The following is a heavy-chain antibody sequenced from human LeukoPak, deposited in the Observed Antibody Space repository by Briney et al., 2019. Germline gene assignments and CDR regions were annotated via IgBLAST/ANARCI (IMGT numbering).Heavy chain of an antibody. Sequence: PSETLSLTCTVSGDSISSYYWGWIRQPAGKGLEWIGRISTTGSTNYNPSLKSRLTMSLDTSKNQFSLKLTSVSAADTAVYYCARDPLGLGNYYDYWGQGTLFTVSS. J-gene: IGHJ4*02. V-gene: IGHV4-4*07. D-gene: IGHD2/OR15-2a*01. CDR1: GDSISSYY. CDR3: ARDPLGLGNYYDY. CDR2: ISTTGST.